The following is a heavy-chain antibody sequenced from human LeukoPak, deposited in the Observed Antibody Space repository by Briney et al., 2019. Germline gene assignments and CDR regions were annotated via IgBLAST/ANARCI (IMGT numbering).Heavy chain of an antibody. V-gene: IGHV1-2*02. J-gene: IGHJ3*02. CDR2: INPNSGGT. CDR3: ATGKDSSGYYYKADAFDI. Sequence: ASVKVSCKASGYTFTGYYMHWVRQAPGQGLEWMGWINPNSGGTNYAQKFQGRVTITRNTSISTAYMELSSLRSEDTAVYYCATGKDSSGYYYKADAFDIWGQGTMVTVSS. CDR1: GYTFTGYY. D-gene: IGHD3-22*01.